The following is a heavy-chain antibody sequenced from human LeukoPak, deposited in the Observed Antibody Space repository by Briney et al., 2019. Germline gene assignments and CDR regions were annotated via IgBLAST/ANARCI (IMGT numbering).Heavy chain of an antibody. J-gene: IGHJ3*02. CDR2: ISGSGGST. CDR3: AKIGSYYVRDAFDI. Sequence: PGRSLRLSSAASGFTFSSYAMSWVRQAPGKGLGWVSAISGSGGSTYYADSVKGRFTISRDNSKNTLYLQMNSLRAEDTAVYYCAKIGSYYVRDAFDIWGQGTMVTVSS. D-gene: IGHD1-26*01. V-gene: IGHV3-23*01. CDR1: GFTFSSYA.